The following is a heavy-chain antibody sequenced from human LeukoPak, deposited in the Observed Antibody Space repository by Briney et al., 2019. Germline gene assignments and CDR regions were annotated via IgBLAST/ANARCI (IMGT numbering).Heavy chain of an antibody. CDR1: GGSFSGYY. D-gene: IGHD6-19*01. Sequence: SETLSLTCAVYGGSFSGYYWSWIRQPPGKGLEWIGEINHSGSTNYNPSLKSRVTISVDTSKNQFSLKLSSVTAADTAVYYCARGGRGSGWYYFDYWGQGTLVTVSS. J-gene: IGHJ4*02. V-gene: IGHV4-34*01. CDR3: ARGGRGSGWYYFDY. CDR2: INHSGST.